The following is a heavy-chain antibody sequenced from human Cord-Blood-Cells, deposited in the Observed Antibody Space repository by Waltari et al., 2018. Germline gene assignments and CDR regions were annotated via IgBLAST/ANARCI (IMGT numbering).Heavy chain of an antibody. V-gene: IGHV1-69*01. CDR1: GGTFSSSA. Sequence: QVQLVQSGAEVKKPGSSVKVSCQASGGTFSSSAISWVRQAPGQGLEWMGGIIPIFGTANYAQKFQGRVTITADESTSTAYMELSSLRSEDMAVYYCARSSSGYSYGYAFDIWGQGTMVTVSS. CDR3: ARSSSGYSYGYAFDI. D-gene: IGHD5-18*01. CDR2: IIPIFGTA. J-gene: IGHJ3*02.